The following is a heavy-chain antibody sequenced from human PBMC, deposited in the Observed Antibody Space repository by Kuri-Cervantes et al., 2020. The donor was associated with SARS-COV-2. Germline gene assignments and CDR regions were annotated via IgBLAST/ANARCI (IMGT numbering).Heavy chain of an antibody. CDR1: EFTFSSYT. CDR3: ARPGYCSSTSCYALGSMDV. J-gene: IGHJ6*02. V-gene: IGHV3-30*01. D-gene: IGHD2-2*01. CDR2: ISYDGSNK. Sequence: GGSLRLSCAASEFTFSSYTMHWVRQAPGKGLEWVAVISYDGSNKYYADSVKGRFTISRDNSKNTLYLQMNSLRAEDTAVYYCARPGYCSSTSCYALGSMDVWGQGTTVTVSS.